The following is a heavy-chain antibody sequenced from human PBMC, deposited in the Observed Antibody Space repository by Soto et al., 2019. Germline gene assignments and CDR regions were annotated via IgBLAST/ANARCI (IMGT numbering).Heavy chain of an antibody. J-gene: IGHJ6*02. CDR1: GGTFSSYA. D-gene: IGHD3-3*01. CDR2: IIPIFGTA. Sequence: ASVKVSCKASGGTFSSYAISWVRQAPGQGLEWMGGIIPIFGTANYAQKFQGRVTITADESTSTAYMELSSLRSEDTAVYYCASAHDFWSGYQAPLYYYYGMDVWGQGNTVTVSS. V-gene: IGHV1-69*13. CDR3: ASAHDFWSGYQAPLYYYYGMDV.